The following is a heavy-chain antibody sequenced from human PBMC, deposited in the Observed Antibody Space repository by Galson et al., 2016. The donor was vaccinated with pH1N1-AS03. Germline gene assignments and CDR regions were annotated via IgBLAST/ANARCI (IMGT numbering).Heavy chain of an antibody. CDR1: GFSFSSYA. CDR3: AKGLFDNYAGYFEY. Sequence: SLRLSCAASGFSFSSYAMGWVRQTPGRGLECLSTIDNGAFNTYYKDSLEGRFTISRDNSKNTLYLHMNSLRADDTALYYCAKGLFDNYAGYFEYGGQGILVTVSS. J-gene: IGHJ4*02. V-gene: IGHV3-23*05. CDR2: IDNGAFNT. D-gene: IGHD4-11*01.